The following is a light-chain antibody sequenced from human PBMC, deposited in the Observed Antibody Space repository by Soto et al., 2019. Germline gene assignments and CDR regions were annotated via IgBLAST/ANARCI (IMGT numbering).Light chain of an antibody. CDR1: QSVDSTY. Sequence: EIVLTQSPGTLSLSPGERATLSCRASQSVDSTYLAWYQQKPDQSPRLLIYATSTRAAGIPDRFSGSGSGTDFTLTISRLEPDDVAVYYCQQYDTSPPMYTLGQGTKVEI. V-gene: IGKV3-20*01. J-gene: IGKJ2*01. CDR3: QQYDTSPPMYT. CDR2: ATS.